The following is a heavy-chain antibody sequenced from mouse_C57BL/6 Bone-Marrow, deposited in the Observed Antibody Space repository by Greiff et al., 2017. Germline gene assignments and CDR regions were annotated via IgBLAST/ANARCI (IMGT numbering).Heavy chain of an antibody. CDR1: GYTFPSYW. CDR3: ARSLPYYYDYGYYFDY. J-gene: IGHJ2*01. D-gene: IGHD2-4*01. Sequence: QVQLKQPGAELVKPGASVKLSCKASGYTFPSYWMQWVKQRPGQGLEWIGEIDPSDSYTNYNQKFQGQATLTVDTSSSTAYMQLSSLTSEDSAVYYCARSLPYYYDYGYYFDYGGQGTTLTVSS. V-gene: IGHV1-50*01. CDR2: IDPSDSYT.